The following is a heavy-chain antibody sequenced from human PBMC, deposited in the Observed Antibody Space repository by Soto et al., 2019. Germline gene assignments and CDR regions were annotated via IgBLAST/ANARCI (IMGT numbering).Heavy chain of an antibody. V-gene: IGHV4-38-2*02. CDR3: AKAHVMVGSGSTFDY. J-gene: IGHJ4*01. CDR2: IYHGGTT. Sequence: SETLSLTCTVYGYSISSGSCCGWIRQPPGKGPEWSASIYHGGTTYYTPSISSLATVLVDKSNNQFSLKLTFVTAAATAVYYWAKAHVMVGSGSTFDYWGHGTLVTVSS. CDR1: GYSISSGSC. D-gene: IGHD2-2*01.